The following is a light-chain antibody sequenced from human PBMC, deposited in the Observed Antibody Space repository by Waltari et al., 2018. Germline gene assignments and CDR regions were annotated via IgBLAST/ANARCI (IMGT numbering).Light chain of an antibody. V-gene: IGKV1-12*01. Sequence: DIQMTQSPSSLSASVGDRVTITCRASQGISSCLAWYQQKPGKAPELLIYAASSFQSGVPSRFSGSGSGTDFTLTISSLQPEDFATYYCQQSYSTPHTFGQGTKLEIK. J-gene: IGKJ2*01. CDR3: QQSYSTPHT. CDR1: QGISSC. CDR2: AAS.